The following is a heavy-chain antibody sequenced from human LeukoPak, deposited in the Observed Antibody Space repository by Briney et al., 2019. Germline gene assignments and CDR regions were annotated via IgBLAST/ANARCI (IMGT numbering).Heavy chain of an antibody. D-gene: IGHD1-1*01. J-gene: IGHJ6*03. CDR1: GFTFSSYW. CDR3: AKLEGPLPLYYMDV. V-gene: IGHV3-23*01. Sequence: QPGGSLRLSCAASGFTFSSYWMHWVRQAPGKGLVWVSAISGSGGSTYYADSVKGRFTISRDNSKNTLYLQMNSLRAEDTAVYYCAKLEGPLPLYYMDVWGKGTTVTVSS. CDR2: ISGSGGST.